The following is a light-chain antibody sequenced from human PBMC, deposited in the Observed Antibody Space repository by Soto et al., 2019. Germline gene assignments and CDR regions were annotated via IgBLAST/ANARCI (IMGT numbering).Light chain of an antibody. CDR1: QSISSW. Sequence: DIQMTQSPSTLSASVGDRVTITCRASQSISSWLAWYQQKPGKAPNLLIYKASSLESGVPSRFSGSGSGTEFTHTISSLQPDDFATYYCQQYNSYPLTFGGGTNVEIK. V-gene: IGKV1-5*03. CDR2: KAS. J-gene: IGKJ4*02. CDR3: QQYNSYPLT.